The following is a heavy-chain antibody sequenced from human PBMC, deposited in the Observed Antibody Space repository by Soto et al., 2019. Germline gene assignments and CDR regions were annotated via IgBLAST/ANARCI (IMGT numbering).Heavy chain of an antibody. CDR3: ARGLGVVVPAATDEYYYYYMDV. V-gene: IGHV4-34*01. CDR1: GGSFSGYY. J-gene: IGHJ6*03. CDR2: INHSGST. Sequence: QVQLQQWGAGLLKPSETLSLTCAVYGGSFSGYYWSWIRQPPGKGLEWIGEINHSGSTNYNPSLKNRVIISVDTTKKQCFRKLSCVTGADTAVYYCARGLGVVVPAATDEYYYYYMDVSGKGTTVTDSS. D-gene: IGHD2-2*01.